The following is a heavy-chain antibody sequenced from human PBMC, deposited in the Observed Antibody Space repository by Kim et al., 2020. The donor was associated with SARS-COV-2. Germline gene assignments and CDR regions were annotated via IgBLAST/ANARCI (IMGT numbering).Heavy chain of an antibody. CDR1: GFTFSSYE. J-gene: IGHJ6*02. V-gene: IGHV3-48*03. CDR2: ISSSGSTI. D-gene: IGHD6-19*01. Sequence: GGSLRLSCAASGFTFSSYEMNWVRQAPGKGLEWVSYISSSGSTIYYADSVKGRFTISRDNAKNSLYLQMNSLRAEDTAVYYCASTWAYSSGWPGSNYYYYGMDVWGQGTTVTVSS. CDR3: ASTWAYSSGWPGSNYYYYGMDV.